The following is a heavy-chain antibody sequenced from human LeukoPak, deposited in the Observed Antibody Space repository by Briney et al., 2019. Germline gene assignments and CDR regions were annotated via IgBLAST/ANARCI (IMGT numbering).Heavy chain of an antibody. CDR1: GGSISDNY. V-gene: IGHV4-59*08. Sequence: SETLSLTCTVSGGSISDNYWSWIRQPPGKGLEWIGYISHSGSTNYSPSLKSRVTISLDTSKNQFSLRLSSVTAADTAVYYCAGHHPRNTVDFWGQGTLVTVSS. CDR2: ISHSGST. CDR3: AGHHPRNTVDF. J-gene: IGHJ4*02. D-gene: IGHD2-8*02.